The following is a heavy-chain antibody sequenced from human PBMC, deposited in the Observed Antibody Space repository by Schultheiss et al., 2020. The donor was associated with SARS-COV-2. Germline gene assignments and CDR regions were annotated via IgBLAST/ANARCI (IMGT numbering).Heavy chain of an antibody. J-gene: IGHJ2*01. Sequence: ASVKVSCKASGYTFTDYYMPWVRQAPGQGLEWMGWINPNSGGTNYAQKFQGWVTMTRDTSISTAYVELSRLRSDDTAVYYCARDHASRYYDSSSYWGAWYFDLWGRGTLVTVSS. V-gene: IGHV1-2*04. CDR2: INPNSGGT. CDR3: ARDHASRYYDSSSYWGAWYFDL. CDR1: GYTFTDYY. D-gene: IGHD3-22*01.